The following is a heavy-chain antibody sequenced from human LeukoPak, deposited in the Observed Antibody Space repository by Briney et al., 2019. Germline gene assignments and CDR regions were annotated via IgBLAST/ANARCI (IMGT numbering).Heavy chain of an antibody. J-gene: IGHJ4*02. CDR2: INPNSGGT. Sequence: ASVKLSCKASGYTFTGYYMHWVRQAPGQGLDWMGWINPNSGGTNYAQKFQGRVTMTRDTSISTAYMELSRLRSADTAVYYCARELAAAGANSDYWGQGTLVTVSS. V-gene: IGHV1-2*02. D-gene: IGHD6-13*01. CDR3: ARELAAAGANSDY. CDR1: GYTFTGYY.